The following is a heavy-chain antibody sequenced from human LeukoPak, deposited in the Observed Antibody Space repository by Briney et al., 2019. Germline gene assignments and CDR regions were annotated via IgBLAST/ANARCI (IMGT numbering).Heavy chain of an antibody. CDR1: GGSISSSSYY. CDR2: IYYSGST. Sequence: SETLSLTCTVSGGSISSSSYYWGWIRQPPGKGLEWIGSIYYSGSTYYNPSLKSRVTISVDTSKNQFSLKLSSVTAADTAVYYCATHLRFLEWSFDYRGQGTLVTVSS. CDR3: ATHLRFLEWSFDY. V-gene: IGHV4-39*01. J-gene: IGHJ4*02. D-gene: IGHD3-3*01.